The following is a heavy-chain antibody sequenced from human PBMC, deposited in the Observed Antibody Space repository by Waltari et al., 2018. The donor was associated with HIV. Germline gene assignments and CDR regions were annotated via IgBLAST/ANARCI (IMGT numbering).Heavy chain of an antibody. Sequence: QVQLQESGPGLVKPSETLSLTCTVSGGSVSSGSYYWSWIRQPPGKGLEWIGYIYYSGSTNHNPSLKSRVTISVDTSKSQFSLKLSSVTAADTAVYYCARGDCSSTSCPIHNWFDPWGQGTLVTVSA. D-gene: IGHD2-2*01. CDR2: IYYSGST. J-gene: IGHJ5*02. CDR3: ARGDCSSTSCPIHNWFDP. V-gene: IGHV4-61*01. CDR1: GGSVSSGSYY.